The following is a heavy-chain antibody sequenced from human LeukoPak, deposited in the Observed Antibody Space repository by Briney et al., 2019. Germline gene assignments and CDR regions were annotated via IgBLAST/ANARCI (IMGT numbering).Heavy chain of an antibody. CDR1: RFTFSIYA. J-gene: IGHJ4*02. Sequence: GGSLRLSCAASRFTFSIYAMHWVRQAPGKGLEWVAVIQHDGSNKYYADSVKGRFTISRDNSKNTLYLQMNSLRAEDTAVYYCARGDGRFSSGWYDSYYFDYWGQGTLVTVSS. CDR2: IQHDGSNK. D-gene: IGHD6-19*01. CDR3: ARGDGRFSSGWYDSYYFDY. V-gene: IGHV3-30*04.